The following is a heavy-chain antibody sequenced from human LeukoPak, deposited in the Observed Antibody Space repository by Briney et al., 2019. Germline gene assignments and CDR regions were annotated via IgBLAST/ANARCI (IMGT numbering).Heavy chain of an antibody. CDR2: IYPGDSDT. D-gene: IGHD4-23*01. J-gene: IGHJ4*02. Sequence: GESLKISCKGSGYSFTGYWIGWVRQMPGKGLEWMGIIYPGDSDTRYSPSFQGQVTISADKSISTAYLQWSSLKASDTAMCYCARPQGVVPRQIVYWGQGTLVTVSS. CDR3: ARPQGVVPRQIVY. CDR1: GYSFTGYW. V-gene: IGHV5-51*01.